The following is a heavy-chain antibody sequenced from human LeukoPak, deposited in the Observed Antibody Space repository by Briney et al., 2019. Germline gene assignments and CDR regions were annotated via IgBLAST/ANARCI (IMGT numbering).Heavy chain of an antibody. Sequence: PGGSLRLSCAASGFTVSSSYMSWVRQAPGKGLEWVSVIYSGGSIHYADSVKGRFTISRDNAKNTLYLQMNNLRADDTAVYYCTRDTDGSLDYWGQGILVTVAS. D-gene: IGHD1-26*01. CDR3: TRDTDGSLDY. CDR2: IYSGGSI. V-gene: IGHV3-66*01. J-gene: IGHJ4*02. CDR1: GFTVSSSY.